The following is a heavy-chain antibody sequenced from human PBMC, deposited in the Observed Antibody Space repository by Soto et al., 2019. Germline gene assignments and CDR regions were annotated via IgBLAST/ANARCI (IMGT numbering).Heavy chain of an antibody. CDR1: GFTFSNYG. CDR2: IWYDGSNK. D-gene: IGHD6-13*01. V-gene: IGHV3-33*06. Sequence: PGGSLRLSCASSGFTFSNYGILWVRQAPGKGLEWVAVIWYDGSNKYYADSVKGRFTISRDNSKNTLFLQMDSLRAEDTAVYYCAKSAGKGGLAATIDSWGQGTLVTVSS. J-gene: IGHJ4*02. CDR3: AKSAGKGGLAATIDS.